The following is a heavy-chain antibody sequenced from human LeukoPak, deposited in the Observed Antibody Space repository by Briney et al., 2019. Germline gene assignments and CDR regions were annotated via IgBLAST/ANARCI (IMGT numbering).Heavy chain of an antibody. CDR1: GSTLTSYY. CDR3: ARGFMVATHDPDY. Sequence: ASVKVSCKASGSTLTSYYMHWVRQAPGQGLEWMGIINPSGGSTSYAQKFQGRVTMTRDMSTSTVYMELSSLRSEDTAVYYCARGFMVATHDPDYWGQGTLVTVSS. J-gene: IGHJ4*02. V-gene: IGHV1-46*01. D-gene: IGHD5-12*01. CDR2: INPSGGST.